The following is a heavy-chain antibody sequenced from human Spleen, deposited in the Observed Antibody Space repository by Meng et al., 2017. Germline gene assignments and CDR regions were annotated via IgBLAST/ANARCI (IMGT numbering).Heavy chain of an antibody. J-gene: IGHJ4*02. Sequence: SVKVSCKASGGTFSSYTISWVRQAPGQGLEWMGRIIPILGIANYAQKFQGRVTITADKSTSTAYMELSSLRSEDTAVYYCARPLRGGYSYGPFDYWGQGTLVTVS. CDR2: IIPILGIA. V-gene: IGHV1-69*02. CDR3: ARPLRGGYSYGPFDY. CDR1: GGTFSSYT. D-gene: IGHD5-18*01.